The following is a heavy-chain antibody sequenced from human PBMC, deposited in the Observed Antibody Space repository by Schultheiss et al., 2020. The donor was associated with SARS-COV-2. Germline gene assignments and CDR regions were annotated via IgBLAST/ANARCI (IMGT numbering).Heavy chain of an antibody. CDR2: IYYSGST. V-gene: IGHV4-59*12. CDR3: ARGTEWELSYFDY. J-gene: IGHJ4*02. D-gene: IGHD1-26*01. Sequence: SETLSLTCTVSGGSISSYYWSWIRQPPGKGLEWIGYIYYSGSTNYNPSLKSRVTILVDTSKNQFSLKLSSVTAADTAVYYCARGTEWELSYFDYWGQGTLVTVSS. CDR1: GGSISSYY.